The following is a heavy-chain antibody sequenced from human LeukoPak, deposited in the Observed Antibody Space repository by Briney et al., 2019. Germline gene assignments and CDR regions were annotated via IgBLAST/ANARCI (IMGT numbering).Heavy chain of an antibody. J-gene: IGHJ3*02. D-gene: IGHD1-1*01. CDR2: ISTGSSTI. CDR1: GFTFSNYN. V-gene: IGHV3-48*01. Sequence: GGSLRLSCAASGFTFSNYNINWVRQAPGKGLEWVSYISTGSSTIYYADSVKGRFTISRDDAKNSLYLQMNSLRAEDTAVYYCARGLYWNLDAFDIWGQGTMVTVSS. CDR3: ARGLYWNLDAFDI.